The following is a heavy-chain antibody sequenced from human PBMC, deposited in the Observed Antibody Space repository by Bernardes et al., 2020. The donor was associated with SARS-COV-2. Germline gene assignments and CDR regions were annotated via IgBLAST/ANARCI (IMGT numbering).Heavy chain of an antibody. CDR1: GGSFSGYY. Sequence: SETLSLTCAVYGGSFSGYYWSWIRQPPGKGLEWIGEINHSGSTNYNPSLKSRVTISVDTSKNQFSLKLSSVTAADTAVYYCARVGPYSYGFFDYYMDVWGKGTTVTVSS. CDR2: INHSGST. J-gene: IGHJ6*03. D-gene: IGHD5-18*01. CDR3: ARVGPYSYGFFDYYMDV. V-gene: IGHV4-34*01.